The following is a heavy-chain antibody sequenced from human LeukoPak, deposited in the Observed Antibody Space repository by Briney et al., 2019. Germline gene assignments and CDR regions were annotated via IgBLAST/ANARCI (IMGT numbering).Heavy chain of an antibody. CDR2: ITPGGSAK. CDR1: GFIFRNYW. CDR3: ARWGLSYTIDY. Sequence: PGGLLLLCCAASGFIFRNYWMALVRPAPGKLLAMVANITPGGSAKYYVDSMKGRFTISRDDAKTSLYLQMDSLRAEDTAVYSCARWGLSYTIDYWGQGTLVTVSS. J-gene: IGHJ4*02. V-gene: IGHV3-7*01. D-gene: IGHD2-21*01.